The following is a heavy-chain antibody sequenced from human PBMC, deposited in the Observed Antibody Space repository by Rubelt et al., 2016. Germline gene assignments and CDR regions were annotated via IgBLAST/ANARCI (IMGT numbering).Heavy chain of an antibody. J-gene: IGHJ4*02. V-gene: IGHV4-34*01. CDR1: GGSFSGYY. CDR2: INHSGST. D-gene: IGHD1-14*01. Sequence: QAQLQQWGAGLLKPSETLSLTCAVYGGSFSGYYWSWIRQPPGKGLEWIGEINHSGSTNYNPSLKSRVTISGDTSKNQFSLKLSAVTAADTAVDYCARGYRVFDYWGQGALVTVSS. CDR3: ARGYRVFDY.